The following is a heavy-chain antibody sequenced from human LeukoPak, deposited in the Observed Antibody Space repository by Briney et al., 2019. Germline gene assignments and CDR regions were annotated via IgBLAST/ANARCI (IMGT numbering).Heavy chain of an antibody. Sequence: ASVKVSCKASGYTFTGYYMHWVRQAPGQGLEWMGWINPNSGGTNYAQKFQGRVTMTRDTSITTAYMELSRLRSDDTAVYYCARARRDRTTIQVDYWGQGTLVTVSS. CDR3: ARARRDRTTIQVDY. D-gene: IGHD2-2*01. J-gene: IGHJ4*02. CDR1: GYTFTGYY. V-gene: IGHV1-2*02. CDR2: INPNSGGT.